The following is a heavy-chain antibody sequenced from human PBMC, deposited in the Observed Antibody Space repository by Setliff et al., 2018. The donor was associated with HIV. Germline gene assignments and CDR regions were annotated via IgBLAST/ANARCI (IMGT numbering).Heavy chain of an antibody. V-gene: IGHV4-39*07. Sequence: SETLSLTCSVSGDSISTNSYFWGWVRQPPGKGLEWIGSIFYSGTTYYNPSLKSRVTMSVDTSKNQFSLRLNSVTAADTALYYCARALRDGSADAFDIWGQGTMVTVSS. CDR3: ARALRDGSADAFDI. CDR1: GDSISTNSYF. CDR2: IFYSGTT. D-gene: IGHD5-12*01. J-gene: IGHJ3*02.